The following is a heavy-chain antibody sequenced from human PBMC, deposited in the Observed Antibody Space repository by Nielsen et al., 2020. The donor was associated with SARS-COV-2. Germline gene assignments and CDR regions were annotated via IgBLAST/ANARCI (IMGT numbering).Heavy chain of an antibody. CDR2: IYSGGST. D-gene: IGHD6-19*01. CDR1: GFTVSSNY. CDR3: ARDLLAVAGPFYGMDV. V-gene: IGHV3-53*01. J-gene: IGHJ6*02. Sequence: GESLKISCAASGFTVSSNYMSWVRQAPGKGLEWVSVIYSGGSTYYADSVKGRFTISRDNSKNTLYLQMNSLRAEDTAVYYCARDLLAVAGPFYGMDVWGQGTTVTVSS.